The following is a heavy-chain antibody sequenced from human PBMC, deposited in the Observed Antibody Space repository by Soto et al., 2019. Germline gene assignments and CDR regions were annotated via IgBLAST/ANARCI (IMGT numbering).Heavy chain of an antibody. Sequence: SETLSLTCAVYGGSFSGYYWSWIRQPPGKGLEWIGEINHSGSTNYNPSLKSRVTISVDTSKNQFSLKLSSVTAADTAVYYCARATVTTHANAMWDYWGQGTLVTVSS. CDR3: ARATVTTHANAMWDY. CDR1: GGSFSGYY. D-gene: IGHD4-17*01. V-gene: IGHV4-34*01. J-gene: IGHJ4*02. CDR2: INHSGST.